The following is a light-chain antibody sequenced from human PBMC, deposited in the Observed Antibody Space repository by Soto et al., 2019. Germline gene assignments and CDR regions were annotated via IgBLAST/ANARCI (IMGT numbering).Light chain of an antibody. Sequence: IRMTQSPSSLSASTGDRVTITCRASQSISSYLNWYQQKPGKAPKLLIYAASSLQSGVPSRFSGSGSGTDFTLKISRVEAEDVGVYYCMQSIQVPITFGQGTRLEIK. CDR2: AAS. J-gene: IGKJ5*01. CDR1: QSISSY. CDR3: MQSIQVPIT. V-gene: IGKV1-39*01.